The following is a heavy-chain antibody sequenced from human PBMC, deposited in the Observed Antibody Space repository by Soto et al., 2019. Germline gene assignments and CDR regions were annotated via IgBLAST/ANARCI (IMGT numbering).Heavy chain of an antibody. CDR3: ARHDGPYSGYER. CDR1: GGSISSYY. V-gene: IGHV4-59*01. D-gene: IGHD5-12*01. J-gene: IGHJ4*02. Sequence: SETLSLTCTVSGGSISSYYWSWIRQPPGKGLEWIGYIYYSGSTNYNPSLKSRVTISVDTSKNQFSLKVSSVIAAYTDAYSCARHDGPYSGYERWGQGTLVTVSS. CDR2: IYYSGST.